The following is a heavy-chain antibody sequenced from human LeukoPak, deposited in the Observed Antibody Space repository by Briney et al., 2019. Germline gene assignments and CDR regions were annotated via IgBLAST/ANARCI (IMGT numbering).Heavy chain of an antibody. CDR1: GGSFSGYY. D-gene: IGHD3-22*01. CDR3: ARGLNYCDSSGYA. CDR2: INHSGST. V-gene: IGHV4-34*01. J-gene: IGHJ5*02. Sequence: PSETLSLTCAVYGGSFSGYYWSWIRQPPGKGLEWIGEINHSGSTNYNPSLKSRVTISVDTSKNQFSLKLSSVTAADTAVYYCARGLNYCDSSGYAWGQGTLVTVSS.